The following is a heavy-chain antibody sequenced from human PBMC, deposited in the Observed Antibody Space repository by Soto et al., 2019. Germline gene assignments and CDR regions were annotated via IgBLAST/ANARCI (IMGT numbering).Heavy chain of an antibody. CDR2: IYYSGNT. CDR1: GGSISSSSYY. D-gene: IGHD2-15*01. J-gene: IGHJ4*02. Sequence: QLQLQESGPGLVKPSETLSLTCTVSGGSISSSSYYWGWIRQPPGKGLEWIGSIYYSGNTYYSPSLESRVTISVDTSKNQFSLKLSSVTAADTAVYYCARRARPMGCSGGSCYDPSFDYWGQGTLVTVSS. V-gene: IGHV4-39*01. CDR3: ARRARPMGCSGGSCYDPSFDY.